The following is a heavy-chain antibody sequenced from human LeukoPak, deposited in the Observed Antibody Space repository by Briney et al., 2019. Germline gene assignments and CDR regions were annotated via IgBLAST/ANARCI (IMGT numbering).Heavy chain of an antibody. CDR1: GGSISNYNYY. D-gene: IGHD6-19*01. CDR3: ARESSGWYNGMDV. V-gene: IGHV4-39*07. CDR2: IYYSGNT. J-gene: IGHJ6*02. Sequence: PSETLSLTCSVSGGSISNYNYYWGWIRQPPGKGLEWIGAIYYSGNTYYNESLKSRVTISVDTSKNQFSLRLSSVTAADTAVYYCARESSGWYNGMDVWGQGTTVTVSS.